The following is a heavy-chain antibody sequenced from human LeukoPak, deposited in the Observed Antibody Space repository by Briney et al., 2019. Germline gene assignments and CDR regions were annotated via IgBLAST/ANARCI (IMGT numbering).Heavy chain of an antibody. D-gene: IGHD6-6*01. CDR3: ARGMRSIAARPLIYFDY. Sequence: PSETLSLTCAVCGGSFSGYYWSWIRQPPGKGLEWIGEINHSGSTNYNPSLKSRVTISVDTSKNQFSLKLSSVTAADTAVYYCARGMRSIAARPLIYFDYWGQGTLVTVSS. CDR2: INHSGST. J-gene: IGHJ4*02. V-gene: IGHV4-34*01. CDR1: GGSFSGYY.